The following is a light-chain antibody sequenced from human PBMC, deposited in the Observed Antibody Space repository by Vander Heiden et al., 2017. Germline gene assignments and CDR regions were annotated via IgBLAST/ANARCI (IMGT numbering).Light chain of an antibody. CDR2: AAS. V-gene: IGKV1-39*01. J-gene: IGKJ5*01. Sequence: DIQMTQSPSSLSASVGERVTITCRASQSISSNLNWYQQKPGKAPKLLIYAASSWKRGVRARFSGSGFGRDLALTVSRRQPEDFAAYYCQQTDSNPSVSFGQGTPVDIK. CDR3: QQTDSNPSVS. CDR1: QSISSN.